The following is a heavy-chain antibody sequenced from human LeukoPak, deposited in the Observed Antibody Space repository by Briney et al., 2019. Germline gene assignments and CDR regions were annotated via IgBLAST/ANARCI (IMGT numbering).Heavy chain of an antibody. J-gene: IGHJ4*02. V-gene: IGHV4-59*01. Sequence: SETLSLTCTVSGGSISSYYWSWIRHPPGKGLEWIGYIYYSGSTNYHPSLKSRVTISVDTSKNQFSLKLSSVTAADTAVYYCASSGEEDSNFDYWGQGTLVTVSS. D-gene: IGHD7-27*01. CDR2: IYYSGST. CDR1: GGSISSYY. CDR3: ASSGEEDSNFDY.